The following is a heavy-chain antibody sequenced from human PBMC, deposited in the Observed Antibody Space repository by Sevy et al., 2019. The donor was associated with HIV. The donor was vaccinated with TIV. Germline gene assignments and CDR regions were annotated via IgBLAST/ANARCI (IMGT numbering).Heavy chain of an antibody. CDR3: ARHRASYGVTGYYYYSGLDV. CDR2: IYPDDSDT. Sequence: GESLKISCKGSEYSFRTYWIGWVRQMPGKGLEWMGIIYPDDSDTRYSPSFQGQVTISADKSINTAYLQWNSLRASDSAMYYGARHRASYGVTGYYYYSGLDVWGQGTTVTVSS. V-gene: IGHV5-51*01. CDR1: EYSFRTYW. D-gene: IGHD4-17*01. J-gene: IGHJ6*02.